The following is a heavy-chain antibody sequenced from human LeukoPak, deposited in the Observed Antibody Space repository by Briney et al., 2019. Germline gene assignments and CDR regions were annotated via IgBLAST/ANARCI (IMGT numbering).Heavy chain of an antibody. Sequence: GGSLRLSCTASGFTFGDYAMSWVRQAPGKGLGWVGFIRRKAYGGTTEYAASVKVRFTISRDDSKSIAYLQMNSLKTEDTAVYYCTRGGVTVVPAAMDYWVQGTLVTVSS. CDR2: IRRKAYGGTT. CDR1: GFTFGDYA. J-gene: IGHJ4*02. D-gene: IGHD2-2*01. CDR3: TRGGVTVVPAAMDY. V-gene: IGHV3-49*04.